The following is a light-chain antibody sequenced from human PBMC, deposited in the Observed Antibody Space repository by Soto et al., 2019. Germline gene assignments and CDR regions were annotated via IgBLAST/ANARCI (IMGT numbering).Light chain of an antibody. CDR3: QQYGSSPLFT. V-gene: IGKV3-20*01. Sequence: EIVLTQSPGTLSLSPGERATLSCRASQSVSSNYLAWYQQKPGQAPRLLIYGASSRATGIPDRLSGSGSGTDFTLSISRLEPEDFAVYYCQQYGSSPLFTFGPGTKVEIK. J-gene: IGKJ3*01. CDR1: QSVSSNY. CDR2: GAS.